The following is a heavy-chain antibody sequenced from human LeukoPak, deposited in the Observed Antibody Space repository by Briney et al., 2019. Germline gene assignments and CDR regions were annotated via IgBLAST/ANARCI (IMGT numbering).Heavy chain of an antibody. CDR1: GSGFTFGNFG. J-gene: IGHJ6*03. V-gene: IGHV3-23*01. CDR2: ISGSGYYT. D-gene: IGHD3-16*01. CDR3: AKDGSWGDYYFYFYMDV. Sequence: GGSLRLSCEASGSGFTFGNFGLSWVRQAPGKGLEWLSGISGSGYYTYYADSVKGRFTISRDNSKNTLYIEINSLRAEDTAVYYCAKDGSWGDYYFYFYMDVWGKGTTVTVSS.